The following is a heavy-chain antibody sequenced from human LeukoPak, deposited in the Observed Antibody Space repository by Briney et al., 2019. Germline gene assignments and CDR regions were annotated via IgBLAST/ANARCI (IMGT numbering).Heavy chain of an antibody. CDR3: ARDVGSSSWYFDY. D-gene: IGHD6-13*01. V-gene: IGHV1-46*01. J-gene: IGHJ4*02. CDR2: MNPSGGST. CDR1: GYTFTSYY. Sequence: ASVKVSCKASGYTFTSYYMYWVRQAPGQGLELMGMMNPSGGSTTYAQKFQGRVTMTRDTSTSTVYMELSSLRSEDSAVYYCARDVGSSSWYFDYWGQGTLVTVSS.